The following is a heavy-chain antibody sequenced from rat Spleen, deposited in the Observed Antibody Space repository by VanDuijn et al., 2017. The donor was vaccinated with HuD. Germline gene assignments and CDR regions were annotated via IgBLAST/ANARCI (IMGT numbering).Heavy chain of an antibody. Sequence: EVQLVESGGGLVQPGRSLKLSCVASGFTFNNYWMTWIRQAPGKGLEWIASIPNTGGSTYYPDSVKGRFTISRDNAKSTLYVQMNSLRSEDTATYYCVRFYDGYYHRFDYWGQGVMVTVSS. J-gene: IGHJ2*01. CDR2: IPNTGGST. D-gene: IGHD1-12*03. CDR3: VRFYDGYYHRFDY. CDR1: GFTFNNYW. V-gene: IGHV5-31*01.